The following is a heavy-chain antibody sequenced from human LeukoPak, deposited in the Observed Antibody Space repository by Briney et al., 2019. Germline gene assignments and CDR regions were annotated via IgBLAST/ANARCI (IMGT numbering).Heavy chain of an antibody. D-gene: IGHD1-26*01. J-gene: IGHJ4*02. CDR1: GFTFSSYA. Sequence: PGGSLRLSCAASGFTFSSYAMSWVRQAPGKGLEWVSAISGSGGSTYYADSVKGRFTISRDNSKNTLYLQMNSLRAEDTAVYYCAAKGNGYTGIYLFAHWGQGTLVTVSS. CDR2: ISGSGGST. V-gene: IGHV3-23*01. CDR3: AAKGNGYTGIYLFAH.